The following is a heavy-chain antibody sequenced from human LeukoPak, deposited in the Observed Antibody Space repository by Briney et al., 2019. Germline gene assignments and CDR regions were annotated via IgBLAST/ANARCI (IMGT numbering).Heavy chain of an antibody. CDR1: GFTFSNAW. J-gene: IGHJ4*02. CDR2: IKSNTDGGTT. Sequence: GGSLRLSCAASGFTFSNAWMSWVRQAPGKGLEWVGRIKSNTDGGTTDYAAPVKGRFTISRDDSKNTLYLQMNSLKTEDTAVYYCTTDGDYGSGSPDYWGQGTLVTVSS. V-gene: IGHV3-15*01. CDR3: TTDGDYGSGSPDY. D-gene: IGHD3-10*01.